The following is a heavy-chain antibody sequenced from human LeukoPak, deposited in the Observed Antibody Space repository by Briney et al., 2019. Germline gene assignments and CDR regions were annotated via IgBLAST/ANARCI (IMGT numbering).Heavy chain of an antibody. CDR3: AKDPYGSGSYWPRYFDY. D-gene: IGHD3-10*01. V-gene: IGHV3-30*02. Sequence: HPGGSLRLSCAASGFTFSSYAMSWVRQAPGKGLEWVAFIRYDGSNKYYADSVKGRFTISRDNSKNTLYLQMNSLRAEDTAVYYCAKDPYGSGSYWPRYFDYWGQGTLVTVSS. CDR2: IRYDGSNK. J-gene: IGHJ4*02. CDR1: GFTFSSYA.